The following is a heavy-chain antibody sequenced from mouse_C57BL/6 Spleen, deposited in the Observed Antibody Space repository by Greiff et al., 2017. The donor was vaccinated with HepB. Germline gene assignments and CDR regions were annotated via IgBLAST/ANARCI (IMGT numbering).Heavy chain of an antibody. D-gene: IGHD4-1*01. CDR1: GFNIKDYY. V-gene: IGHV14-1*01. J-gene: IGHJ2*01. Sequence: DVKLQESGAELVRPGASVKLSCTASGFNIKDYYMHWVKQRPEQGLEWIGRIDPEDGDTEYAPKFQGKATMTADTSSNTAYLQLSSLTSEDTAVYYCTKTGTASFDYWGQGTTLTVSS. CDR2: IDPEDGDT. CDR3: TKTGTASFDY.